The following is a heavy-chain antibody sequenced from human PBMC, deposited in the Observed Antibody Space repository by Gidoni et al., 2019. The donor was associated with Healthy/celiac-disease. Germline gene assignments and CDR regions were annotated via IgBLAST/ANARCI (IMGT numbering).Heavy chain of an antibody. Sequence: EVPLVESRGGLIQPGGSLRLSCAASGFTDSSKYMSWVRQAPGKGLEWVSVIYSGGSTYYADSVKGRFTISRDNSKNTLYLQMNSLRAEDTAVYYCARERGRAFDIWGQGTMVTVSS. CDR2: IYSGGST. CDR3: ARERGRAFDI. J-gene: IGHJ3*02. CDR1: GFTDSSKY. V-gene: IGHV3-53*01. D-gene: IGHD3-10*01.